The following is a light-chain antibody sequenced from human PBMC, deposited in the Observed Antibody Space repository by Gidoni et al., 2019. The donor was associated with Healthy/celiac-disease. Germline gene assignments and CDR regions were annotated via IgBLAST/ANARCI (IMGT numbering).Light chain of an antibody. Sequence: DIQLTQSPSTLSASVGDRVTITCRASQSISSWLAWYQQKPGKAPKLLIYKASSLESGVPSRFSGSGSGTEFTLTISSLQPDDFATYYCQQYNSYPYTFGQGTKLEIK. CDR3: QQYNSYPYT. V-gene: IGKV1-5*03. CDR1: QSISSW. CDR2: KAS. J-gene: IGKJ2*01.